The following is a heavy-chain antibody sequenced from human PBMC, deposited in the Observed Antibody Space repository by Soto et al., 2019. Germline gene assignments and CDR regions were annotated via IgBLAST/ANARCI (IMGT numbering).Heavy chain of an antibody. CDR1: GGSISSSSY. J-gene: IGHJ6*02. Sequence: QLQLQESGPGLVKPSETLSLTCTVSGGSISSSSYWGWIRQPPGKGLEWIGSSYRIGSTYYNPSLKSRVTISVDTSKTQFSLKLSSVTAADTAVYYCRRSSRYSTDVWGQGTTVTVSS. CDR3: RRSSRYSTDV. CDR2: SYRIGST. D-gene: IGHD6-13*01. V-gene: IGHV4-39*01.